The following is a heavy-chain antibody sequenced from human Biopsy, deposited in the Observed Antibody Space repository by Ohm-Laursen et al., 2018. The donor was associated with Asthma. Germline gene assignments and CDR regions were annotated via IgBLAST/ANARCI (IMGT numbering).Heavy chain of an antibody. D-gene: IGHD6-13*01. CDR3: VRGSSSWHHGPFHYYYGLDV. V-gene: IGHV4-39*01. CDR2: IYYSGTT. Sequence: SDTLSLTCSLSSGSGGYMRSGHYYWGWIRQPPGKGLEWIGSIYYSGTTYYNPSLESRVTVSADTSKNQFSLKLTSVTAAGTAVYYCVRGSSSWHHGPFHYYYGLDVWGQGTTATVSS. CDR1: SGSGGYMRSGHYY. J-gene: IGHJ6*02.